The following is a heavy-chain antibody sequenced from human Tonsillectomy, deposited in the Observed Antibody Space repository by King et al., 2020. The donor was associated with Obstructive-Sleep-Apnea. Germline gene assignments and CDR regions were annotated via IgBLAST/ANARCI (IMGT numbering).Heavy chain of an antibody. CDR3: AHAIDCSSTSCPYYYYGMDV. V-gene: IGHV1-69*10. D-gene: IGHD2-2*01. J-gene: IGHJ6*02. CDR1: GGTFSSYA. CDR2: IIPTLGIA. Sequence: VQLVQSGAEVKKPGSSVKVSCKASGGTFSSYAISLVRQAPGQGLEWMGGIIPTLGIANYAQKFQGIVTITADKSTSTAYMELSSLRSEDTAWYYCAHAIDCSSTSCPYYYYGMDVWGQGTTVTVSS.